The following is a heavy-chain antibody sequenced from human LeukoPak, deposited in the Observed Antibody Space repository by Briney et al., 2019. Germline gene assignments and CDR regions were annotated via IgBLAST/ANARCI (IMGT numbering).Heavy chain of an antibody. V-gene: IGHV3-53*01. J-gene: IGHJ4*02. D-gene: IGHD3-10*01. CDR1: GFAVSSNY. CDR2: IYSGGST. Sequence: GGSLRLSCAVSGFAVSSNYMTWVRQAPGKGLEWVSVIYSGGSTYYADSVKGRLTIPRDNSENTVYLQMSSLRAEDTAVCYCARDFSGVDYFDYWGQGTLVTVSS. CDR3: ARDFSGVDYFDY.